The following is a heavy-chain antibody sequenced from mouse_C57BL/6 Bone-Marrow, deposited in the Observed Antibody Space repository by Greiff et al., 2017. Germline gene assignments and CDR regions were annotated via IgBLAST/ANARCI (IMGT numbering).Heavy chain of an antibody. CDR1: GYTFTSYW. Sequence: QVQLQQPGAELVKPGASVKLSCKASGYTFTSYWMHWVKQRPGQGLEWIGMIHPNSGSTNYNEKFKGKATLTVDKSSSTAYMQLSSLTSEDSAVYYCAREGYGSGYVNYWGQGTTLTVSA. J-gene: IGHJ2*01. CDR3: AREGYGSGYVNY. CDR2: IHPNSGST. D-gene: IGHD1-1*01. V-gene: IGHV1-64*01.